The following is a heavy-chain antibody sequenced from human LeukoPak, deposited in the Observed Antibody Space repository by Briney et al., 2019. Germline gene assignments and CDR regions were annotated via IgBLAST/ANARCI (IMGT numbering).Heavy chain of an antibody. V-gene: IGHV6-1*01. Sequence: SQTLSLTCAISGDIVSSNSAAWNWIRQSPSRGLEWLGRTYYRSKWYNDYAVSVKSRITINPDTSKNQFSLQLNSVTPEDTAVYYCARDRGYGDFYYYYYGMGVWGQGTTVTVSS. CDR2: TYYRSKWYN. J-gene: IGHJ6*02. CDR1: GDIVSSNSAA. D-gene: IGHD4-17*01. CDR3: ARDRGYGDFYYYYYGMGV.